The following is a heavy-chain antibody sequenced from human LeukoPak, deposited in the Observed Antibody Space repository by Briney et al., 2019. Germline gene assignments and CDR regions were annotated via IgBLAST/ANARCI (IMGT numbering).Heavy chain of an antibody. CDR2: ISAYNGNT. Sequence: ASVKVSCKASGYTFTSYAMNWVRQAPGQGLEWMGWISAYNGNTNYAQKLQGRVTMTTDTSTSTAYMELRSLRSDDTAVYYCARVRWFGELNWFDPWGQGTLVTVSS. V-gene: IGHV1-18*01. J-gene: IGHJ5*02. CDR1: GYTFTSYA. CDR3: ARVRWFGELNWFDP. D-gene: IGHD3-10*01.